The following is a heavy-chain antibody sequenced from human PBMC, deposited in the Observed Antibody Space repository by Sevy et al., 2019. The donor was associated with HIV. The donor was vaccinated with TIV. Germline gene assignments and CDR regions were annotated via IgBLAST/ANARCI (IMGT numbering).Heavy chain of an antibody. CDR2: IKQDGSGK. CDR1: GFTVSSYW. J-gene: IGHJ5*02. D-gene: IGHD3-16*01. Sequence: GGSLRLSCAASGFTVSSYWTNWIRQAPGKGLEWVANIKQDGSGKYYVDSVNGRLTISRDNAKNSFYLEMNTRRAEDTAVYYCATSGGETWGQGTLVTVSS. V-gene: IGHV3-7*01. CDR3: ATSGGET.